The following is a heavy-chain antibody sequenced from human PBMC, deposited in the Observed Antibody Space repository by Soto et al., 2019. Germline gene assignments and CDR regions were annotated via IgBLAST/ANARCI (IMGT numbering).Heavy chain of an antibody. CDR1: GFTFSTYA. CDR2: FSANGQGI. Sequence: PGGSLRLSCAASGFTFSTYALSWVRQAPGKGLEWVSAFSANGQGIYYADSVRGRFTISRENSKNTIFLHMDSLRAEDTAVYYCAKDRHYPRDQFHYWGQGTLVTVSS. V-gene: IGHV3-23*01. CDR3: AKDRHYPRDQFHY. J-gene: IGHJ4*02. D-gene: IGHD2-2*01.